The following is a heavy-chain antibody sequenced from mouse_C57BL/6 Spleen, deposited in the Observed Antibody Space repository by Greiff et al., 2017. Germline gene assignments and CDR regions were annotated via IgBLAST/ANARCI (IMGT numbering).Heavy chain of an antibody. J-gene: IGHJ2*01. CDR2: IDPEDGDT. Sequence: EVQLQQSGAELVRPGASVKLSCTASGFNINDYYMHWVKQRPEQGLEWIGRIDPEDGDTEYAPKFQGKATMTADTSSNTAYLQLSSLTSEDTAVYYCTTGGITRYYCDYWGQGTTLTVSS. V-gene: IGHV14-1*01. CDR3: TTGGITRYYCDY. CDR1: GFNINDYY. D-gene: IGHD2-4*01.